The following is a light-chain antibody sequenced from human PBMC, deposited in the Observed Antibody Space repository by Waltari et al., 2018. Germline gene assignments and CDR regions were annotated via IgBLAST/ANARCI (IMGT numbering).Light chain of an antibody. J-gene: IGKJ1*01. CDR2: GAS. CDR1: QGIRND. Sequence: DIQMTQSPSSLSASVGDRVTITCRASQGIRNDLAWYQQKPGKAPKRLIYGASNLQSGVPSRFSGSRSGTEFTLTISCLQPEDFASYYCLQYGSYPWTFGQGTKVEIK. V-gene: IGKV1-17*01. CDR3: LQYGSYPWT.